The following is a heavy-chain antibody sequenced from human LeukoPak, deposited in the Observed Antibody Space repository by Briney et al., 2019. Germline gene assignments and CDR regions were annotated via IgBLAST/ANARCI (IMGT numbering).Heavy chain of an antibody. CDR2: IIPILGIA. J-gene: IGHJ6*02. D-gene: IGHD2-2*01. CDR3: ASDDIVVVPAATPPYYYYYGMDV. CDR1: GYTFTGYY. Sequence: ASVKVSCKASGYTFTGYYMHWVRQAPGQGLEWMGRIIPILGIANYAQKFQGRVTITADKSTSTAYMELSSLRSEDTAVYYCASDDIVVVPAATPPYYYYYGMDVWGQGTTVTVSS. V-gene: IGHV1-69*04.